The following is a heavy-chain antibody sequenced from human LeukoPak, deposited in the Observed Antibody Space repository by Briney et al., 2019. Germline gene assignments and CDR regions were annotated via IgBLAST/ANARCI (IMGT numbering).Heavy chain of an antibody. J-gene: IGHJ6*03. CDR3: ARAAGTGFYYYYYMDV. V-gene: IGHV1-8*03. CDR1: GYTFTSYD. CDR2: MNPNSGNT. D-gene: IGHD6-13*01. Sequence: ASVKVSCKASGYTFTSYDINWVRQATGQGLEWMGWMNPNSGNTGYAQKFQGRVTITRNTSISTAYMELSSLRSEDTAVYYCARAAGTGFYYYYYMDVWGKGTTVTVSS.